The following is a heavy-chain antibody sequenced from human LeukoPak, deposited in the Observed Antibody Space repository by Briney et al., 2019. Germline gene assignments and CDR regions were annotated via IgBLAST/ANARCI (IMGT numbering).Heavy chain of an antibody. CDR2: ISGYNGNT. CDR1: GYTFTNYG. J-gene: IGHJ4*02. Sequence: GASVKVSCKASGYTFTNYGLSWVRQAPGQGLEWMGWISGYNGNTKYVQKLQGRVTMTRDTSTTTAYMELSRLRSDDTAVYYCARGPSEQLRIAALEEWGQGTLVTVSS. CDR3: ARGPSEQLRIAALEE. V-gene: IGHV1-18*01. D-gene: IGHD6-13*01.